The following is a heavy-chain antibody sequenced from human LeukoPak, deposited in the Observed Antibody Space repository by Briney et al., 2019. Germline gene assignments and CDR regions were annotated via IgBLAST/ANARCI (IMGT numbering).Heavy chain of an antibody. CDR2: ISGSGGST. J-gene: IGHJ5*02. V-gene: IGHV3-23*01. CDR3: ARDRSSGWYYDP. CDR1: GFTFSSYA. Sequence: GGSLRLSCAASGFTFSSYAMSWVRQAPGKGLEWVSAISGSGGSTYYADSVKGRFTISRDNSKNTLYLQMNSLRAEDTAVYYCARDRSSGWYYDPWGQGTLVTVSS. D-gene: IGHD6-19*01.